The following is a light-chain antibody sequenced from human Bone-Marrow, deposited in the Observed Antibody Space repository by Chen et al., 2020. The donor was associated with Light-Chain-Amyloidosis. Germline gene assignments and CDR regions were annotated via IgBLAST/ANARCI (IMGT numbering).Light chain of an antibody. CDR2: DDI. Sequence: SYVLTQPSSGSVAPGQTATPACGGNNIGSTSVHWYQQTPGQAPLLVVYDDIDRPSGILARLAGSNTGNTATLTISRVEAGDEADYYCHVWDRSSDRPVFGGGTKLTVL. CDR3: HVWDRSSDRPV. CDR1: NIGSTS. V-gene: IGLV3-21*02. J-gene: IGLJ3*02.